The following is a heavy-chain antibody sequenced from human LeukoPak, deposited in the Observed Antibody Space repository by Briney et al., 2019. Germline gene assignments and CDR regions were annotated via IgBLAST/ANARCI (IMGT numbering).Heavy chain of an antibody. V-gene: IGHV4-39*01. CDR2: IYYSGST. D-gene: IGHD3-10*01. CDR3: AAHHYGSGRYYNVY. J-gene: IGHJ4*02. Sequence: SETLSLTCTVSGGSISSSSYYWGWIRQPPGKGLEWIGSIYYSGSTYYNPSLKSRVTISGDTSKNQFSLKLSSVTAADTAVYYCAAHHYGSGRYYNVYWGQGTLVTVSS. CDR1: GGSISSSSYY.